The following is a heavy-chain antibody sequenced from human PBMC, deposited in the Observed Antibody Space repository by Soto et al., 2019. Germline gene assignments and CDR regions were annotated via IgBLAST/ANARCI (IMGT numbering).Heavy chain of an antibody. D-gene: IGHD2-21*01. Sequence: GGSLRLSCTASGCTFGDDAICWFRQGPGQGLDLEGFGRSKDSGTTTDYASPVKGRFTIARDDSNSISYLQMYILKTEDTALYYCTRALGASCVIWHKLWVRGTPVDAFDIWGQGTMVTVSS. CDR2: GRSKDSGTTT. V-gene: IGHV3-49*03. CDR3: TRALGASCVIWHKLWVRGTPVDAFDI. CDR1: GCTFGDDA. J-gene: IGHJ3*02.